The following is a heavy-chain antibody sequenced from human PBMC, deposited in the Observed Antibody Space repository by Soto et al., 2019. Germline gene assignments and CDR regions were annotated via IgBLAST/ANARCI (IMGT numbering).Heavy chain of an antibody. CDR1: GFTFSSYS. D-gene: IGHD6-13*01. CDR2: ISSSSSTI. CDR3: AREGIANYYYYGMDV. J-gene: IGHJ6*02. Sequence: EVQLVESGGGLVQPGGSLRLSCAASGFTFSSYSMNWVRQAPGKGLEWVSYISSSSSTIYYADSVKGRFTISRDNAKNSLYLQMNSLRDEDTAVYYCAREGIANYYYYGMDVWGQGTTVTVSS. V-gene: IGHV3-48*02.